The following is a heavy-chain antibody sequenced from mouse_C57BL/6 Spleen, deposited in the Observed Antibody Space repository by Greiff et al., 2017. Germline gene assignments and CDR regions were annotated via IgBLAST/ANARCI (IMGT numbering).Heavy chain of an antibody. CDR1: GFTFSSYG. D-gene: IGHD4-1*01. CDR2: ISSGGSYT. V-gene: IGHV5-6*01. J-gene: IGHJ3*01. CDR3: ARHGSGTEFAY. Sequence: EVKLVESGGDLVKPGGSLKLSCAASGFTFSSYGMSWVRQTPDKRLEWVATISSGGSYTYYPDSVKGRVTISRDNAKNTLYLQMSSLKSEDTAMYYCARHGSGTEFAYWGQGTLVTVSA.